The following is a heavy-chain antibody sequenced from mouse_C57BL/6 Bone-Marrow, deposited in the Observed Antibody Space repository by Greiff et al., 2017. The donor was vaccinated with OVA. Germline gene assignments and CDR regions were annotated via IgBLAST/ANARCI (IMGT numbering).Heavy chain of an antibody. D-gene: IGHD2-5*01. J-gene: IGHJ1*03. Sequence: QVQLKQSGAELVKPGASVKLSCKASGYTFTEYTIHWVKQRSGQGLEWIGWFYPGSGSIKYNEKFKDKATLTADKSSSTVYMELSRLTSEDSAVYFCARHEDLSNYERWYFDVWGTGTTVTVSS. CDR3: ARHEDLSNYERWYFDV. CDR1: GYTFTEYT. V-gene: IGHV1-62-2*01. CDR2: FYPGSGSI.